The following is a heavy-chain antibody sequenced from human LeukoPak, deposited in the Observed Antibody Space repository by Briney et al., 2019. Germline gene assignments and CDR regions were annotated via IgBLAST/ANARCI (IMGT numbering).Heavy chain of an antibody. V-gene: IGHV3-33*01. J-gene: IGHJ4*02. CDR1: GFTFSSYG. CDR2: IWYDGSNK. D-gene: IGHD1-1*01. Sequence: QPGRSLRLSCAASGFTFSSYGTHWVRQAPGKGLEWVAVIWYDGSNKYYADSVKGRFTISRDNSKNTLYLQMNSLRAEDTAVYYCAREGYNKDFDYWGQGTLVTVSS. CDR3: AREGYNKDFDY.